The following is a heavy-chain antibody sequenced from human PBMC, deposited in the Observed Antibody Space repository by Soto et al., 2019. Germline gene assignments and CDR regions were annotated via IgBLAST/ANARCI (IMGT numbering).Heavy chain of an antibody. Sequence: GGSLRLSCAASGFTFSSYWMHWVRQAPGKGLEWVSAISGSGGSTYYADSVKGRFTISRDNSKNTLYLQMNSLRAEDTAVYYCAKENGITDAFDIWGQGTMVTVSS. CDR1: GFTFSSYW. J-gene: IGHJ3*02. CDR2: ISGSGGST. V-gene: IGHV3-23*01. CDR3: AKENGITDAFDI. D-gene: IGHD1-20*01.